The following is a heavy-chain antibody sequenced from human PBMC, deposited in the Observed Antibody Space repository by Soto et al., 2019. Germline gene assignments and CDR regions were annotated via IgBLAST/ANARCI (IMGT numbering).Heavy chain of an antibody. V-gene: IGHV3-48*02. CDR1: GFTFSSYS. Sequence: GGSLRLACAASGFTFSSYSMNWVRQAPGKGLEWVSYISSSSSTIYYADSVKGRFTISRDNAKNSLYLQMNSLRDEDTAVYYCARERAVGIAVALNWFDPWGQGTLVTVSS. D-gene: IGHD6-19*01. CDR2: ISSSSSTI. J-gene: IGHJ5*02. CDR3: ARERAVGIAVALNWFDP.